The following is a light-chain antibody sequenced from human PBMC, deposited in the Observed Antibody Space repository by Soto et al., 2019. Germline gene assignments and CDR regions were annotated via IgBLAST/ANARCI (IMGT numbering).Light chain of an antibody. CDR2: GVS. CDR3: SSYQGSSTV. V-gene: IGLV2-14*03. Sequence: QSALTQPASVSGSPGQSIAISCTGTNADVGGYKYVSWYQQHPGKAPKLLIFGVSNRPSGVSNRFSGSKSGNTASLTISGLQAEDEADYYCSSYQGSSTVFGGGTKLTVL. CDR1: NADVGGYKY. J-gene: IGLJ3*02.